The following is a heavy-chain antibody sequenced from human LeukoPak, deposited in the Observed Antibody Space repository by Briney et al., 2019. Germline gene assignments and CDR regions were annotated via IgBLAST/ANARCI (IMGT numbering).Heavy chain of an antibody. CDR1: GFTFSSYS. V-gene: IGHV3-48*02. D-gene: IGHD2-2*01. CDR3: ARERYCSSTSCYLDAFDI. Sequence: PGGSLRLSCAASGFTFSSYSMNWVRQAPGKGLEWVSYISSSSSTIYYADSVKGRFTTSRDNAKNSLYLQMNSLRDEDTAVYYCARERYCSSTSCYLDAFDIWGQGTMVTVSS. J-gene: IGHJ3*02. CDR2: ISSSSSTI.